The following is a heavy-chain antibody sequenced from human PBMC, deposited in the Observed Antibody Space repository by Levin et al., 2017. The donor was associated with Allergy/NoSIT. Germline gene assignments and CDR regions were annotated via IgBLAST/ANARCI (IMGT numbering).Heavy chain of an antibody. Sequence: QPGESLKISCAASGFTFSTYAMHWVRQAPGKGLEWVAVISHDGSNKYYADSVKGRVTISRDNSKNTLYLQMNSLRAEDTAVYYCARGRSSEYSAYDFSYLDYWGQGTLVTVSS. J-gene: IGHJ4*02. CDR2: ISHDGSNK. V-gene: IGHV3-30-3*01. CDR3: ARGRSSEYSAYDFSYLDY. CDR1: GFTFSTYA. D-gene: IGHD5-12*01.